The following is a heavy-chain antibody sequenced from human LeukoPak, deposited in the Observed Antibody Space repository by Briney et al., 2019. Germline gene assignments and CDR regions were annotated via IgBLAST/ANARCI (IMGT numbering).Heavy chain of an antibody. D-gene: IGHD6-13*01. Sequence: GGSLRLSCAASGFTFDDYAMHWVRQAPGKGLEWVSGISWNSGSIGYADSVKGRFTISRDNAKNSLYLQMNSLRAEDTALYYCAKDMSSGFGSSWSYYYGMDVWGQGTTVTVSS. V-gene: IGHV3-9*01. CDR1: GFTFDDYA. CDR2: ISWNSGSI. CDR3: AKDMSSGFGSSWSYYYGMDV. J-gene: IGHJ6*02.